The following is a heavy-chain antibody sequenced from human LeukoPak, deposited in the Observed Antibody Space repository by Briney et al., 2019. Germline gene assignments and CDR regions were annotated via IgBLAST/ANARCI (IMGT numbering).Heavy chain of an antibody. D-gene: IGHD2-2*01. CDR3: ARVYCSSTSCLNWFDP. J-gene: IGHJ5*02. CDR1: GYTFTSYY. Sequence: ASVKVSCKASGYTFTSYYMHWVRQAPGQGPEWMGIINPSGGSTSYAQKFQGRVTMTRDTSTSTVYMELSSLRSEDTAVYYCARVYCSSTSCLNWFDPWGQGTLVTVSS. CDR2: INPSGGST. V-gene: IGHV1-46*03.